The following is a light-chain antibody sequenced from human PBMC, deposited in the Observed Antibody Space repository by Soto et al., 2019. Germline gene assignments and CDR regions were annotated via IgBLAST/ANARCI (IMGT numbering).Light chain of an antibody. CDR3: SSFVGAPVI. CDR1: STDVGEYNY. V-gene: IGLV2-8*01. J-gene: IGLJ2*01. Sequence: QSVLTQPPSASGSPGQSVTIPCAGTSTDVGEYNYVSWYQQHPGKVPKLIIFEVNKRPSGVPDRSSGSKSGDTASLTVSGLQAEDEADYYCSSFVGAPVIFGGGTKVTVL. CDR2: EVN.